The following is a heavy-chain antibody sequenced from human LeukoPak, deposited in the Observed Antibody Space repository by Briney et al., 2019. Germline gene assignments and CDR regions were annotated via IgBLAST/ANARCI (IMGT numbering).Heavy chain of an antibody. J-gene: IGHJ3*02. CDR3: ARDSPQEWEVVSYRAFDI. CDR2: IYYSGST. D-gene: IGHD1-26*01. Sequence: SETLSLTCTVSGGSISSSSYYWGWIRQPPGKGLEWIGSIYYSGSTYYNPSLRSRVTISVDTSKNQFSLKLRSVTAADTAVYYCARDSPQEWEVVSYRAFDIWGQGTMVTVPS. V-gene: IGHV4-39*07. CDR1: GGSISSSSYY.